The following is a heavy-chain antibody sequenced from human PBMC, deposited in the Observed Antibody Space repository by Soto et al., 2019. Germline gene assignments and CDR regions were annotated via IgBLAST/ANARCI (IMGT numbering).Heavy chain of an antibody. CDR1: GGSISSGCYS. Sequence: QLQLQESGSGLVKPSQTLSLTCAVSGGSISSGCYSWSCIRQPPVKGLEWIGYIYHSGSTYYNPSLNTRVTIAEDRSKTQVSPKRSSVAAAATAAYYCARGGYDILTGYGYFDYWGQGTLVTVSS. V-gene: IGHV4-30-2*01. D-gene: IGHD3-9*01. CDR3: ARGGYDILTGYGYFDY. J-gene: IGHJ4*02. CDR2: IYHSGST.